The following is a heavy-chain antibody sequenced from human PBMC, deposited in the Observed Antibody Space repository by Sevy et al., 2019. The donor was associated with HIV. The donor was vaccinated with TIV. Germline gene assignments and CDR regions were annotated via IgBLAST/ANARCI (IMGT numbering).Heavy chain of an antibody. CDR2: ISYDGSNK. V-gene: IGHV3-30-3*01. D-gene: IGHD6-19*01. CDR1: GFTFSSYA. J-gene: IGHJ4*02. Sequence: GGCLRLSCAASGFTFSSYAMHWVRQAPGKGLEWVAVISYDGSNKYYADSVKGRFTISRDNSKNTLYLQMNSLIAEDTAVYYCARSIAVAGHFDYWGQGTLVTVSS. CDR3: ARSIAVAGHFDY.